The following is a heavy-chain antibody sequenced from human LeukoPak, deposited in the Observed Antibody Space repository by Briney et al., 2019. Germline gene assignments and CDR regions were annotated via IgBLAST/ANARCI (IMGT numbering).Heavy chain of an antibody. J-gene: IGHJ4*02. CDR2: IAYDGSRA. CDR1: GFTIGGYG. Sequence: GGSQRLSCAGSGFTIGGYGMHWFRQTPGKGLEWVAVIAYDGSRAFYADSVKGRFTISRDNSKNTMSVQMDDLRAEDTAVYYCTRYNNDHFDYWGQGTLVTVSS. D-gene: IGHD1-14*01. V-gene: IGHV3-33*01. CDR3: TRYNNDHFDY.